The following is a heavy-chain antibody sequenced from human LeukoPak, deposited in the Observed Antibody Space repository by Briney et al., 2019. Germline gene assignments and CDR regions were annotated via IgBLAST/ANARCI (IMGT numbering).Heavy chain of an antibody. J-gene: IGHJ4*02. Sequence: GGSLRLSCAASGFTFSYYTMNWVRQAPGKGLEWVSSISTASTYMYYVVSVKGRFTISRDNAKNSLYLQMNSLRAEDTAVYCCAREPPTLVVNGEPSGNYWGQGTLVTVSS. D-gene: IGHD2-15*01. CDR1: GFTFSYYT. V-gene: IGHV3-21*01. CDR2: ISTASTYM. CDR3: AREPPTLVVNGEPSGNY.